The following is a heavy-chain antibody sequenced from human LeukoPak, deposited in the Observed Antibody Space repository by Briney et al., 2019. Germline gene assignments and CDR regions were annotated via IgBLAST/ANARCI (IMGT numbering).Heavy chain of an antibody. J-gene: IGHJ6*03. Sequence: PGGSLRLSCAASGFTFSSYSMNWVRQAPGKGLEWVSSISSSSSYIYYADSVKGRFTISRDNAKNSPYLQMNSLRAEDTAVYYCAKDRCSNGIGCYYYYMDVWGKGTTVTISS. CDR3: AKDRCSNGIGCYYYYMDV. V-gene: IGHV3-21*01. CDR1: GFTFSSYS. CDR2: ISSSSSYI. D-gene: IGHD2-8*01.